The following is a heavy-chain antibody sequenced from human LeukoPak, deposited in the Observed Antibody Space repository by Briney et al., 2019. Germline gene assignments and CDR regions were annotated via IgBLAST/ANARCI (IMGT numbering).Heavy chain of an antibody. CDR1: GFNFSSYA. D-gene: IGHD3-22*01. CDR2: ISYHGSNK. CDR3: ARGQGDSSAGLDY. V-gene: IGHV3-30-3*01. J-gene: IGHJ4*02. Sequence: AGGSLRLSWAASGFNFSSYAMHWVRQAPGRGLEWVTIISYHGSNKYYADSVKGRFTISSDNSKNTQYLQMNSLRAEDTAVYYCARGQGDSSAGLDYWGQGTLVTVSS.